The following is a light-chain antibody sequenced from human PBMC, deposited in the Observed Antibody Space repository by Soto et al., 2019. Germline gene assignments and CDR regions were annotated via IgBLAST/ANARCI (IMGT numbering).Light chain of an antibody. CDR3: QHYNEWPLT. Sequence: EIVMTQSPATLSVSPGERATLSCRASKSVSNNLAWYQQKPGQAPRLLIYGASARATGIPARFSGSGFGTEFPLTISSLQSEDSAVYYCQHYNEWPLTFGGGTKVEIK. J-gene: IGKJ4*01. CDR2: GAS. CDR1: KSVSNN. V-gene: IGKV3-15*01.